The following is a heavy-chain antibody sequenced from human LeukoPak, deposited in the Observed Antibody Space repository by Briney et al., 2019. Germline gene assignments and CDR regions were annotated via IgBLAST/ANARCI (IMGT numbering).Heavy chain of an antibody. CDR3: ARDPPPYYYDSSGSNPTDY. J-gene: IGHJ4*02. Sequence: GGSLRLSCAASGFTFSDYYMSWIRQAPGKGLEGVSYISSSGSTIYYADSVKGRFTISRDNAKNSLYLQMNSLRAEDTAVYYCARDPPPYYYDSSGSNPTDYWGQGTLVTVSS. D-gene: IGHD3-22*01. CDR2: ISSSGSTI. CDR1: GFTFSDYY. V-gene: IGHV3-11*01.